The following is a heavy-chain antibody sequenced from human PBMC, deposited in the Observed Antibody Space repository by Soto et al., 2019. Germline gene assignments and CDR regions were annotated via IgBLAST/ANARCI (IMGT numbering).Heavy chain of an antibody. V-gene: IGHV5-51*01. Sequence: GESLQISCKGSGYNFHTYWIAWVRQMPGKGLEWMGLIYPHDSDTRYSPYFRGQVTISADKSINKAYLQWTSLKASDTAIYFCARPTDYHYGMQGWGQGTTVTVSS. D-gene: IGHD4-17*01. CDR1: GYNFHTYW. J-gene: IGHJ6*02. CDR2: IYPHDSDT. CDR3: ARPTDYHYGMQG.